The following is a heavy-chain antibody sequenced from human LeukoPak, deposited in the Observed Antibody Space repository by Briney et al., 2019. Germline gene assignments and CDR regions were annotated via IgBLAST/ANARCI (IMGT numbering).Heavy chain of an antibody. D-gene: IGHD5/OR15-5a*01. CDR3: ASPLSVPPP. CDR1: GVTFSSSW. J-gene: IGHJ5*02. Sequence: GGSLRLSCAASGVTFSSSWMSWVRQAPGKGLEWVANIKQDGSRKLYVDSVQGRFTISRDNAKNSLYLQMNSLRAEDTAVYYCASPLSVPPPWGQGTLVTVSS. V-gene: IGHV3-7*01. CDR2: IKQDGSRK.